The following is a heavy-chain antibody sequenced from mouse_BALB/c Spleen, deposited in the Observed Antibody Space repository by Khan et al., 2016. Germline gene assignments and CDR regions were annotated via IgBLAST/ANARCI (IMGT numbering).Heavy chain of an antibody. Sequence: QIQLVQSGPELKKPGETVKISCKASGYTFTDYSFHWVKQAPGKGLKWMGWINTETTEPTYEADFKGRFAFSLETSASTAYLQINNLKNAATATYCCSSYYHSSCDFDVWGPGTTVTVSS. CDR1: GYTFTDYS. J-gene: IGHJ1*01. CDR3: SSYYHSSCDFDV. CDR2: INTETTEP. D-gene: IGHD1-1*01. V-gene: IGHV9-2-1*01.